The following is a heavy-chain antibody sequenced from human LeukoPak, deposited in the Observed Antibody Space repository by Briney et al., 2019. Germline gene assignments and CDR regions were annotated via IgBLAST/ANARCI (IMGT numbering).Heavy chain of an antibody. V-gene: IGHV4-30-2*01. CDR1: GGSISSGGYS. D-gene: IGHD6-6*01. CDR2: IYHSGST. J-gene: IGHJ4*02. Sequence: SETLSLTCAVSGGSISSGGYSWSWIRQPPGKGLEWIGYIYHSGSTYYNPSLKSRGTISVDRSKNQFSLKLSSVTAADTAVYYCARASEYSSSYYFDYWGQGTLVTVSS. CDR3: ARASEYSSSYYFDY.